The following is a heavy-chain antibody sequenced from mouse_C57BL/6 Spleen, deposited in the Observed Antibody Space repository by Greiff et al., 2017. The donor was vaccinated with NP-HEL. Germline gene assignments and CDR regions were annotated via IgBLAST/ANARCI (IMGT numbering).Heavy chain of an antibody. CDR1: GFSFNTYA. J-gene: IGHJ2*01. CDR3: VRQKLTGAYYFDY. D-gene: IGHD4-1*01. V-gene: IGHV10-1*01. Sequence: EVQLVESGGGLVQPKGSLKLSCAASGFSFNTYAMNWVRQAPGKGLEWVARIRSKSNNYSTYYADSVKARFTISNDESESMLDLQMNNLNTDGTAMYYCVRQKLTGAYYFDYWWQGTTLTVSS. CDR2: IRSKSNNYST.